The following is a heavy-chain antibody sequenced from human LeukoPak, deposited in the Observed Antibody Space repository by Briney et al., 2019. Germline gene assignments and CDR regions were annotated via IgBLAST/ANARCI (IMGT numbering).Heavy chain of an antibody. CDR2: IYYSGST. CDR1: GGSIRSYY. Sequence: SETLSLTCTVSGGSIRSYYWSWIRQPPGKGLEWIGYIYYSGSTNYNPSLKSRVTISVDTSKNQFSLKLSSVTAADTAVYYCARDPDYWGQGTLVTVSS. CDR3: ARDPDY. J-gene: IGHJ4*02. V-gene: IGHV4-59*01.